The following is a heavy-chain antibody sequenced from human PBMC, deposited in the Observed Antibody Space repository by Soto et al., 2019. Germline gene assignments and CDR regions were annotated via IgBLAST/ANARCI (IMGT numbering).Heavy chain of an antibody. D-gene: IGHD6-13*01. CDR2: IDWDDDK. Sequence: SGPTLVNPTQTLTLTCTFSGFSLSTSGMCVSWIRQPPGKALEWLALIDWDDDKYYSTSLKTRLTISKDTSKNQVVLTMPNMDPVDTATYYCARIISSSWYPPLEYYYYGMDVWGQGTTVTVSS. CDR3: ARIISSSWYPPLEYYYYGMDV. J-gene: IGHJ6*02. CDR1: GFSLSTSGMC. V-gene: IGHV2-70*01.